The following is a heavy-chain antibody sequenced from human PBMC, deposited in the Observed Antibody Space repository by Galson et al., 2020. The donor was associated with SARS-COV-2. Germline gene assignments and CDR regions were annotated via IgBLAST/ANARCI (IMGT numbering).Heavy chain of an antibody. Sequence: ASVKVSCKTSGYTFTGYYIHWVRQAPGQGLEWMGRINPNNGETNFAQKFQDRVTLTRDTSIKTAYMELSSLTPDDTAIYYCARDPTGGFDPWGQGTLVTVSS. V-gene: IGHV1-2*06. J-gene: IGHJ5*02. CDR3: ARDPTGGFDP. CDR1: GYTFTGYY. D-gene: IGHD3-16*01. CDR2: INPNNGET.